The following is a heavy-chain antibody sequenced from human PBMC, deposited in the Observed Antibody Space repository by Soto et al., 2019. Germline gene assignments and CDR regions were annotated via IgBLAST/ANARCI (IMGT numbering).Heavy chain of an antibody. Sequence: QGQLVQSGAEVKKGASVKVSCKASGYTFTSFGISWVRQAPGQGLEWMGWISDYNGNTNYAQKVQGRVTMTTDTSTSTAYMELRSLRSDDTAVYYCARDSGNLGNWAYFFDYWGQGTLVTVSS. CDR3: ARDSGNLGNWAYFFDY. J-gene: IGHJ4*02. V-gene: IGHV1-18*01. D-gene: IGHD7-27*01. CDR1: GYTFTSFG. CDR2: ISDYNGNT.